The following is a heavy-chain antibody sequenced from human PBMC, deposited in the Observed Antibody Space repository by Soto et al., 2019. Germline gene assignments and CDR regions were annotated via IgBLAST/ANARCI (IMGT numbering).Heavy chain of an antibody. CDR2: INHSGST. V-gene: IGHV4-34*01. D-gene: IGHD2-15*01. CDR1: GGSFSGYY. J-gene: IGHJ5*02. CDR3: ARGFHIVVVVAATQFDP. Sequence: SETLSLTCAVYGGSFSGYYWSWIRQPPGKGLEWIGEINHSGSTNYNPSLKSRVTISVDTSKNQFSLKLSSVTAADTAVYYGARGFHIVVVVAATQFDPWGQGTLVTVSS.